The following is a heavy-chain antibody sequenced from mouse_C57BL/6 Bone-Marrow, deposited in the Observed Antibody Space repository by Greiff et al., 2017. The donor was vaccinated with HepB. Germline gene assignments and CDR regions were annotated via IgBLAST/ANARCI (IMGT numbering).Heavy chain of an antibody. Sequence: EVKLVESGGGLVQPGGSMKLSCVASGFTFSNYWMNWVRQSPEKGLEWVAQIRLKSDNYATHYAESVKGRFTISRDDSKSSVYLQMNNLRAEDTGIYYCDGYYVNYYAMDYWGQGTSVTVSS. D-gene: IGHD2-3*01. V-gene: IGHV6-3*01. J-gene: IGHJ4*01. CDR2: IRLKSDNYAT. CDR3: DGYYVNYYAMDY. CDR1: GFTFSNYW.